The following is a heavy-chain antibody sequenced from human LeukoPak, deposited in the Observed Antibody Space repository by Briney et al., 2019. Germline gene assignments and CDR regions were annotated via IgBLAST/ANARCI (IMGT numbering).Heavy chain of an antibody. J-gene: IGHJ6*02. D-gene: IGHD3-16*01. Sequence: GGSLGLSGLGSGFPSLAYALTWARQAPGKGLEGVPGIRGGGVTTYYADSVKGRFTISRDNSKNTLYLQMNSLRADDTAIYYCARNQQLGGHSYYYYGMDVWGQGTTVTVSS. V-gene: IGHV3-23*01. CDR2: IRGGGVTT. CDR3: ARNQQLGGHSYYYYGMDV. CDR1: GFPSLAYA.